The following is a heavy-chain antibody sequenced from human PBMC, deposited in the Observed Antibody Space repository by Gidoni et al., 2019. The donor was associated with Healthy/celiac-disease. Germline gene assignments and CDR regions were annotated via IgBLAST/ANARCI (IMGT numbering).Heavy chain of an antibody. Sequence: QVQLVQSGAEVKKPGASVKVSCKASGYTFTSYDINWVRQATGQGLEWMGWMNPNSGNTGYAQKFQGRVTMTRNTSISTAYMELSSLRSEDTAVYYCARGHLVDTWPRTTDRGQWGQGTLVTVSS. CDR3: ARGHLVDTWPRTTDRGQ. J-gene: IGHJ4*02. CDR2: MNPNSGNT. V-gene: IGHV1-8*01. D-gene: IGHD5-18*01. CDR1: GYTFTSYD.